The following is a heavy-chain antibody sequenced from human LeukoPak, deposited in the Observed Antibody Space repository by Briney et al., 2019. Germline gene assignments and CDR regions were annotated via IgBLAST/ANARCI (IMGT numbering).Heavy chain of an antibody. CDR2: INHSGST. D-gene: IGHD3-9*01. CDR3: ASILTGSAYGMDV. V-gene: IGHV4-34*01. CDR1: GGSFSGYY. Sequence: SETLSLTCAVYGGSFSGYYWSWIRQPPGKGLEWIGEINHSGSTNYNPSLKSRVTISVDTSKNQFSLKLSSVTATDTAVYYCASILTGSAYGMDVWGQGTTVTVSS. J-gene: IGHJ6*02.